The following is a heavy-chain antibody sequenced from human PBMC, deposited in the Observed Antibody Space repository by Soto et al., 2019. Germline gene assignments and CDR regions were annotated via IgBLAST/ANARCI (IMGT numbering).Heavy chain of an antibody. CDR2: ISGSGGST. D-gene: IGHD6-19*01. J-gene: IGHJ6*02. CDR3: AKGYSSGWTPWYYYGMDV. CDR1: GFTFSSYA. Sequence: GGSLTLSCATSGFTFSSYAMSSVRQAPGKGLEWVSAISGSGGSTYYADSVKGRFTISRDNSKNTLYLQMNSLRAEDTAVYYCAKGYSSGWTPWYYYGMDVWGQGTTVTVSS. V-gene: IGHV3-23*01.